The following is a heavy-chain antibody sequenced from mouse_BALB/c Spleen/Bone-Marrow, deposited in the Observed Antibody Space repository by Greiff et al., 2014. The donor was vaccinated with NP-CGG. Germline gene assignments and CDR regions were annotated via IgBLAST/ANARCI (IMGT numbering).Heavy chain of an antibody. CDR3: AREWTARAVDY. J-gene: IGHJ2*01. V-gene: IGHV1-54*01. Sequence: QVQLKESGAELVGPGTSVKVSCKASGYAFTNYLIEWVKQRPVQGLEWIGMINPGSGGANYNAKFKGKATLTADKSSSTAYMQLSSLTSDDSAVYFCAREWTARAVDYWGQGTTLTVSS. D-gene: IGHD3-2*01. CDR2: INPGSGGA. CDR1: GYAFTNYL.